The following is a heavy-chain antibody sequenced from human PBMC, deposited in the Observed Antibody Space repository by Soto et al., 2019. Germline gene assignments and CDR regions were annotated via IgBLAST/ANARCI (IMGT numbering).Heavy chain of an antibody. V-gene: IGHV2-5*02. J-gene: IGHJ4*02. CDR3: AHRVLRTVFGLVTTTAIYFDF. D-gene: IGHD3-3*01. CDR2: IYWDDDK. Sequence: QITLNESGPTVVRPTETLTLTCSFSGFSLTTSGVGVGWVRQSPGKAPEWLALIYWDDDKRYSESLKSRLTISKDTSQNQVVLTVANLDPTDTATYYCAHRVLRTVFGLVTTTAIYFDFWGQGTPVAVSS. CDR1: GFSLTTSGVG.